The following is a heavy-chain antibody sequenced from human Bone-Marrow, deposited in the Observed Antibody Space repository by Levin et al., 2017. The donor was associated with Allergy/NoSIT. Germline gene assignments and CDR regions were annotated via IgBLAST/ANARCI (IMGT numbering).Heavy chain of an antibody. Sequence: SQTLSLTCTVSGGSIRSGGYYWSWIRQHPGKGLEWIGYIYDSGSTSYNPSLERRVAISVDTSKNQFYLKLTSLTAAARAVYYCARTPDTTSEFDYWGQGTLVTVSS. CDR2: IYDSGST. J-gene: IGHJ4*02. V-gene: IGHV4-31*03. D-gene: IGHD5-18*01. CDR1: GGSIRSGGYY. CDR3: ARTPDTTSEFDY.